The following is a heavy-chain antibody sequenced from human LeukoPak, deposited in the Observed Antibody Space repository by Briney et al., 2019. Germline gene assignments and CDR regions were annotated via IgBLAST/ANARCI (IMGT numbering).Heavy chain of an antibody. CDR1: GGSISSRSYY. CDR3: ARLKESQKIFDN. J-gene: IGHJ4*02. Sequence: SETLSITCTVAGGSISSRSYYWGWIRPPPGKVLGWIGSIYYSGTTYYNPSLKSRITISIDTSKNHFSLKQSSVTAADTAVYYCARLKESQKIFDNWGQGTLVTVSS. V-gene: IGHV4-39*02. CDR2: IYYSGTT.